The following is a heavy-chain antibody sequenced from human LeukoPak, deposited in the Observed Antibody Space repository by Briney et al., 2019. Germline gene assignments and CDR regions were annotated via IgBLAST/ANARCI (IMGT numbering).Heavy chain of an antibody. CDR1: GGSISSSSYY. CDR2: IYYSGST. D-gene: IGHD3-10*01. CDR3: ARVRPYGSGSYRGHDAFDI. Sequence: PSETLSLTCTVSGGSISSSSYYWGWIHQPPGKGLEWIGSIYYSGSTYYNPSLKSRVTISVDTSKNQFSLKLSSVTAADTAVYYCARVRPYGSGSYRGHDAFDIWGQGTMVTVSS. J-gene: IGHJ3*02. V-gene: IGHV4-39*07.